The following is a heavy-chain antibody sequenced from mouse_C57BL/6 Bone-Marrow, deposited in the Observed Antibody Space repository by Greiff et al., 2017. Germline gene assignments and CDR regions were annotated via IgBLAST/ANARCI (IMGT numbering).Heavy chain of an antibody. CDR2: INPYNGGT. V-gene: IGHV1-19*01. CDR1: GYTFTDYY. CDR3: ARYYYYGSSLFAY. J-gene: IGHJ3*01. D-gene: IGHD1-1*01. Sequence: VQLQQSGPVLVKPGASVKMSCKASGYTFTDYYMNWVKQSHGKSLEWIGVINPYNGGTSYNQKFKGKATLTVDKSSSTAYMELNSLTSEDSAVYYCARYYYYGSSLFAYWGQGTLVTVSA.